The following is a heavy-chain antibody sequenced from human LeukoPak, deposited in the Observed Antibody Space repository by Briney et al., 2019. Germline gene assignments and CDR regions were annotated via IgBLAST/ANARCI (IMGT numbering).Heavy chain of an antibody. Sequence: GGSLRLSCAASGFTVSSNYMSWVRQAPGKGLEWVSVIYSGGSTYYADSVKGRFTISRDNSKNTLYLQMNSLRAEDTAVYYCARGSGYDRSGYLDYWGQGTLVTVSS. J-gene: IGHJ4*02. D-gene: IGHD3-22*01. CDR1: GFTVSSNY. V-gene: IGHV3-53*01. CDR3: ARGSGYDRSGYLDY. CDR2: IYSGGST.